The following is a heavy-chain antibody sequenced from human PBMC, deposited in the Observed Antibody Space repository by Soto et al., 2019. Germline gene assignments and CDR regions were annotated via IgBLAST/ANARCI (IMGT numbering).Heavy chain of an antibody. CDR3: ARGGPQGITIFGVAEDY. CDR1: GFTFSSYG. D-gene: IGHD3-3*01. CDR2: IWYDGSNK. Sequence: GGSLRLSCAASGFTFSSYGMHWVRQAPGKGLEWVAVIWYDGSNKYYADSVKGRFTISRDNSKNTLYLQMNSLRAEDTAVYYCARGGPQGITIFGVAEDYWGQRTPVTVSS. J-gene: IGHJ4*02. V-gene: IGHV3-33*01.